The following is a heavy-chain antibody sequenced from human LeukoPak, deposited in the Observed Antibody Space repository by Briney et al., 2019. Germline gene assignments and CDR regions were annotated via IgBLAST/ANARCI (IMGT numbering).Heavy chain of an antibody. CDR2: INHSGST. V-gene: IGHV4-34*01. J-gene: IGHJ3*02. D-gene: IGHD3-10*01. Sequence: SETLSLTCAVYGGSFSGYYWSWIRQPPGKGLEWIGEINHSGSTNYNPSLRSRVTISVDTSKNQFSLKLSSVTAADTAVYYCARTGRITMVRGPKPRAFDIWGQGTMVTVSS. CDR1: GGSFSGYY. CDR3: ARTGRITMVRGPKPRAFDI.